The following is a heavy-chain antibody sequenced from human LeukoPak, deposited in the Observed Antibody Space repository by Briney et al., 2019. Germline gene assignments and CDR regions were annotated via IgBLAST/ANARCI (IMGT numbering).Heavy chain of an antibody. CDR1: GGTFSSYA. J-gene: IGHJ3*02. D-gene: IGHD2-15*01. CDR2: ISAYNGNT. V-gene: IGHV1-18*01. CDR3: ASQAAHDAFDI. Sequence: ASVKVSCKASGGTFSSYAISWVRQAPGQGLEWMGWISAYNGNTNYAQKLQGRVTMTTDTSTSTAYMELRSLRSDDTAVYYCASQAAHDAFDIWGQGTMVTVSS.